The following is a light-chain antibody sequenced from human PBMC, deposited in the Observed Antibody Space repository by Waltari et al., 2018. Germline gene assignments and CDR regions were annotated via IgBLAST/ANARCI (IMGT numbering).Light chain of an antibody. J-gene: IGLJ7*01. V-gene: IGLV1-40*01. CDR2: ENN. Sequence: QSVLTQPPSASGAPGQRVTISCTGSRSYIGEGSYVSWYQQFPGTAPKLLIFENNTRPSGISDRFSGSKSGTSASLTITGLQSEDEADYYCGVWDDSLNTHGLFGGGTRLTVL. CDR3: GVWDDSLNTHGL. CDR1: RSYIGEGSY.